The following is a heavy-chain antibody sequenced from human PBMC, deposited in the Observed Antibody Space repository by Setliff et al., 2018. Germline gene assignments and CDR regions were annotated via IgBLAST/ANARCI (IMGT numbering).Heavy chain of an antibody. CDR2: IYPGDPET. CDR3: VRLGTTVTPPPPDH. J-gene: IGHJ4*02. V-gene: IGHV5-51*01. CDR1: GYMFAKYW. Sequence: PGESLKISCKASGYMFAKYWIGWVRQMPGKGLEWMGIIYPGDPETRYSPPFLGQVTISADKSVSTAYLQWSSLKASDSAIYYCVRLGTTVTPPPPDHWGQGTLVTVSS. D-gene: IGHD4-4*01.